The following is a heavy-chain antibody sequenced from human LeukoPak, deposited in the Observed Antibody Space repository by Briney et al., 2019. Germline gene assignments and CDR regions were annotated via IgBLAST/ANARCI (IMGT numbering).Heavy chain of an antibody. D-gene: IGHD2-21*02. V-gene: IGHV1-69*13. Sequence: SVKVSCKASGGTFSRYAISWVRQAPGQGLEWMGGFIPIFGTTNYAQKFQGRVTITADESTSTVYMEMSSLTSEDTAVYYCARAGGVCGDDCYWPFKYWGQGTLVTVSS. CDR1: GGTFSRYA. CDR3: ARAGGVCGDDCYWPFKY. J-gene: IGHJ4*02. CDR2: FIPIFGTT.